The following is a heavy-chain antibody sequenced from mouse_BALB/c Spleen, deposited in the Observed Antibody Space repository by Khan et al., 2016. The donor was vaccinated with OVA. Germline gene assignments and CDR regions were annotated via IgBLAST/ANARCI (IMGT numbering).Heavy chain of an antibody. CDR1: GFSLSRYS. V-gene: IGHV2-6-4*01. Sequence: QVQLKESGPGLVAPSQSLSITCTVSGFSLSRYSVHWVRQPPGKGLEWLGMIWGDGSTDFNSTLKSRLSISKGNSKSQVFLKMNSLQTDDTAMYYCARNHYGGGYWYFDVWGAGTTVTVSS. CDR3: ARNHYGGGYWYFDV. CDR2: IWGDGST. D-gene: IGHD1-1*01. J-gene: IGHJ1*01.